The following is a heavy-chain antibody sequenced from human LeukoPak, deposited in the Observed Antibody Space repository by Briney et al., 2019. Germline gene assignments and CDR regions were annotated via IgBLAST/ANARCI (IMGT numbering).Heavy chain of an antibody. CDR3: ARDGYNSRLFDY. CDR1: GGSIISYY. D-gene: IGHD5-24*01. CDR2: IYTSGST. V-gene: IGHV4-4*07. J-gene: IGHJ4*02. Sequence: PSDTPSLTCTVSGGSIISYYWSWLRQPAGKGLEWIGRIYTSGSTNYNPSLKSRVTMSVDTSKSQFSLKLNSVTAADTAVYYCARDGYNSRLFDYWGQGILVTVSS.